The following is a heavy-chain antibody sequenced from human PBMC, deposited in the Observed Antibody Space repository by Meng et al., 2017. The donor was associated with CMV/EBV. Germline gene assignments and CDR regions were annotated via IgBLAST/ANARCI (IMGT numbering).Heavy chain of an antibody. CDR2: ISAYNGNT. Sequence: ISWGRQAPGQGLEWMGWISAYNGNTNYAQKLQGKVNMTTDTSTSTAYMELRSLRSDDTAVYYCARDLPISGGYNLEDYYYYYGMDVWGQGTTVTVSS. CDR3: ARDLPISGGYNLEDYYYYYGMDV. D-gene: IGHD5-24*01. J-gene: IGHJ6*02. V-gene: IGHV1-18*01.